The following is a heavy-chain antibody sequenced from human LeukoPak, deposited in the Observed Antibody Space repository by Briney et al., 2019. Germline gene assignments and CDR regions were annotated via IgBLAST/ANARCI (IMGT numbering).Heavy chain of an antibody. CDR2: IYNGGST. CDR3: ARDPGHTFIWGNYHH. CDR1: GFTVSSNY. V-gene: IGHV3-66*01. D-gene: IGHD3-16*02. Sequence: PGGSLRLSCVASGFTVSSNYMSWVRQAPGKGLEWLSVIYNGGSTNYADSVEGRFTISRDNSKDTVYLQMNSLRVEDTAVYYCARDPGHTFIWGNYHHWGQGTLVTVSS. J-gene: IGHJ5*02.